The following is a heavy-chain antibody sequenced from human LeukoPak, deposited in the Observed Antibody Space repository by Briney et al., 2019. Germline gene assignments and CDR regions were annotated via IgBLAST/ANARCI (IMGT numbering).Heavy chain of an antibody. V-gene: IGHV3-73*01. D-gene: IGHD3-3*01. CDR1: GFTFSGSS. J-gene: IGHJ4*02. CDR3: TSNDFWSTY. Sequence: PGGSLRLSCPASGFTFSGSSLQWVRQASGKGLEWLGRIRGKPNSYATAYAASVKSRFTISRDDSKNTAYLQMNSLKTEDTAVYYCTSNDFWSTYWGQGTLVTASS. CDR2: IRGKPNSYAT.